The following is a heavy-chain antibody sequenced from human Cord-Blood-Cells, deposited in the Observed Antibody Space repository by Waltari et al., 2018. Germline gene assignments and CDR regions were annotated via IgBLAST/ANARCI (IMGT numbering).Heavy chain of an antibody. Sequence: QVQLVQSGAEVKKPGSSVKVSCKASGGTFSSYAISWVRQAPIFGTANYAQKFQGRVTITADESTSTAYMELSSLRSEDTAVYYCARDGYDYIWGSYRYLDYWGQGTLVTVSS. CDR1: GGTFSSYA. CDR2: IFGTA. V-gene: IGHV1-69*01. CDR3: ARDGYDYIWGSYRYLDY. J-gene: IGHJ4*02. D-gene: IGHD3-16*02.